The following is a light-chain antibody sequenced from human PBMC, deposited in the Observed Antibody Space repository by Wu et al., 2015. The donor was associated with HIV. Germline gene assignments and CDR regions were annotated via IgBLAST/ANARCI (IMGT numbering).Light chain of an antibody. V-gene: IGKV3-20*01. CDR3: QQYESSIT. Sequence: EIVLTQSPATLSLSPGERATLSCRASQSVSSSYLAWYQQKPGQAPRLLIYGASSRATGIPDRFSGSGSGTDFTLAITRLEPEDFAVYYCQQYESSITFGQGTRLDIK. J-gene: IGKJ5*01. CDR2: GAS. CDR1: QSVSSSY.